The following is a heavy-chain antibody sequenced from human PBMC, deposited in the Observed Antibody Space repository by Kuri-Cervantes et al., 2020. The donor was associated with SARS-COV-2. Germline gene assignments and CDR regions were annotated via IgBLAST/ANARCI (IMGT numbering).Heavy chain of an antibody. J-gene: IGHJ3*02. CDR2: ISGSGGST. D-gene: IGHD2-8*02. CDR3: ANTPLVDAFDI. V-gene: IGHV3-23*01. CDR1: GFTFSSYA. Sequence: ETLSLTCAASGFTFSSYAMSWVRQAPGKGLEWVSAISGSGGSTYYADSVKGRFTISRDNSKNTLYPQMNSLRAEDTAVYYCANTPLVDAFDIWGQGTMVTVSS.